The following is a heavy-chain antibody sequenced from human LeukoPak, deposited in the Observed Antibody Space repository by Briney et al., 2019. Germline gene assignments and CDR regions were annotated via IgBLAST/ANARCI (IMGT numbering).Heavy chain of an antibody. D-gene: IGHD2-2*01. V-gene: IGHV3-7*01. CDR3: ARLCRGNQLAGFDS. CDR2: MNRDGSEI. J-gene: IGHJ4*02. CDR1: GFTFSTYW. Sequence: GGSLRLSCSASGFTFSTYWMSWVRQAPGKGLEWVANMNRDGSEIYYVDSVRGRFTISRDNARNSLYLQMNSLRAEDTAVYYCARLCRGNQLAGFDSWGQGTLVTVSS.